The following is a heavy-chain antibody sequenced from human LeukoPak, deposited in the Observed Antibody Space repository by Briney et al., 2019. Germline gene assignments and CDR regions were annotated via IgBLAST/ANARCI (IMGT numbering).Heavy chain of an antibody. CDR1: GGSISSSSYY. V-gene: IGHV4-39*07. J-gene: IGHJ4*02. Sequence: SETLSLTCTVSGGSISSSSYYWGWIRQPPGKGLEWIGSIYYSGSTYYNPSLKSRVTISVDTSKNQFSLKLSSVTAADTAVYYCARDAFGGLSRWGQGTLVTVSS. CDR2: IYYSGST. D-gene: IGHD3-10*01. CDR3: ARDAFGGLSR.